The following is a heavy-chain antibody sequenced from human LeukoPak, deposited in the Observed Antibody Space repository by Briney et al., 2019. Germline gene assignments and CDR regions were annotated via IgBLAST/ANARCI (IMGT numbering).Heavy chain of an antibody. CDR3: ARGGRRDGYDPFDY. Sequence: GGSLRLSCAASGFTFSSYEMNWVRQAPGKGLEWVSYISSSGSTIYYADSVKGRFTISRDNAKNSLYLQMSSLRAEDTAVYYCARGGRRDGYDPFDYWGQGTLVTVSS. CDR2: ISSSGSTI. D-gene: IGHD5-24*01. V-gene: IGHV3-48*03. J-gene: IGHJ4*02. CDR1: GFTFSSYE.